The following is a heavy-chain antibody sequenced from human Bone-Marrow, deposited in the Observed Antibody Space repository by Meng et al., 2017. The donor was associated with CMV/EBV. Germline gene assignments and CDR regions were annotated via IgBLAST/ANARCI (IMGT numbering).Heavy chain of an antibody. D-gene: IGHD4-23*01. CDR2: IIPILGIA. CDR1: GGTFSSYT. J-gene: IGHJ6*02. Sequence: SVKVSCKASGGTFSSYTISWVRQAPGQGLEWMGRIIPILGIANYAQKFQGRVTITADKSTSTAYMELSSLRSEDTAVYYCARYGGTSAPLHFYGMDVWGQGTTVTVSS. V-gene: IGHV1-69*02. CDR3: ARYGGTSAPLHFYGMDV.